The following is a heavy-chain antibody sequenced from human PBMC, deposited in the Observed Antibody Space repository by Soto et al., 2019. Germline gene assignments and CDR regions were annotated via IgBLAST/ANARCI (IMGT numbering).Heavy chain of an antibody. V-gene: IGHV4-4*02. J-gene: IGHJ6*02. Sequence: PSETLSLTCAVSGGSISSSNWWSWVRQPAGKGLEWIGEIYHSGSTNYNPSLKSRVTISVDKSKNQFSLKLSSVTAADTAVYYCACIFSGGYGYGFYYYGMDVWGQGTTVTVSS. CDR1: GGSISSSNW. D-gene: IGHD5-18*01. CDR2: IYHSGST. CDR3: ACIFSGGYGYGFYYYGMDV.